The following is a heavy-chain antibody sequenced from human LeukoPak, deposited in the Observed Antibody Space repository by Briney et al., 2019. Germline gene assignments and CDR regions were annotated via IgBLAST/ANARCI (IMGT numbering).Heavy chain of an antibody. CDR2: IYYSGST. D-gene: IGHD3-3*01. Sequence: PSETLSLTCTVSGGSISSYYWGWIRQPPGKGLEWIGYIYYSGSTNYNPSLKSRVTISVDTSKNQFSLKLSSVTAADTAVYYCARAGNYDFWSGSTYYYYYYYMDVWGKGTTVTVSS. CDR3: ARAGNYDFWSGSTYYYYYYYMDV. V-gene: IGHV4-59*01. J-gene: IGHJ6*03. CDR1: GGSISSYY.